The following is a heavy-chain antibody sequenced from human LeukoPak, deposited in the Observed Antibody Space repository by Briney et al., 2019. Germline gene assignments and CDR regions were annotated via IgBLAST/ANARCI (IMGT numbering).Heavy chain of an antibody. V-gene: IGHV3-21*01. CDR2: ISSSSSYI. Sequence: GGSLRLSCAASGFTFNSYSMNWVRQAPGKGLEWVSSISSSSSYIYCADSVKGRFTISRDNAKNSLYLQMNSLRAEDTAVYYCARARFLEYPWGQGTLVTVSS. CDR3: ARARFLEYP. D-gene: IGHD3-3*01. CDR1: GFTFNSYS. J-gene: IGHJ5*02.